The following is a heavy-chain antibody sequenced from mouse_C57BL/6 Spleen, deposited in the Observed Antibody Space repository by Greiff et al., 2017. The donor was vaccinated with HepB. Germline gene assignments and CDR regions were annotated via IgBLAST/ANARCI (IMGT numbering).Heavy chain of an antibody. CDR2: IDPSDSET. V-gene: IGHV1-52*01. Sequence: VQLQQPGAELVRPGSSVKLSCKASGYTFTSYWMHWVKQRPIQGLEWIGNIDPSDSETHYNQKFKDKATLTVDKSSSTAYMQLSSLTSEDSAVYYCARVTWGSLGYWGQGTTLTVSS. CDR3: ARVTWGSLGY. J-gene: IGHJ2*01. CDR1: GYTFTSYW. D-gene: IGHD4-1*01.